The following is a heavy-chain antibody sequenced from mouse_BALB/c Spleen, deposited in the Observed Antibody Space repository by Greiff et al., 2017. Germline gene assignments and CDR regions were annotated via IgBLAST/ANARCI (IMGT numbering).Heavy chain of an antibody. J-gene: IGHJ1*01. D-gene: IGHD4-1*01. Sequence: QVQLKESGPELVKPGASVKMSCKASGYTFTDYVISWVKQRTGQGLEWIGEIYPGSGSTYYNEKFKGKATLTADKSSNTAYMQLSSLTSEDSAVYFCARVGTRYFDVWGAGTTVTVSS. CDR1: GYTFTDYV. V-gene: IGHV1-77*01. CDR3: ARVGTRYFDV. CDR2: IYPGSGST.